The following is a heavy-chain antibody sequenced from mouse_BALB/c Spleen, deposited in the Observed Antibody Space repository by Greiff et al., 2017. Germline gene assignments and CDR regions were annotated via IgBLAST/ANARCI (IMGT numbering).Heavy chain of an antibody. CDR3: ARTIPWYFDV. V-gene: IGHV1-80*01. CDR2: IYPGDGDT. Sequence: QVQLQQSGAELVRPGSSVKISCKASGYAFSSYWMNWVKQRPGQGLEWIGQIYPGDGDTNYNGKFKGKATLTADKSSSTAYMQLSSLTSEDSAVYFCARTIPWYFDVWGEGTTVTVSS. CDR1: GYAFSSYW. J-gene: IGHJ1*01.